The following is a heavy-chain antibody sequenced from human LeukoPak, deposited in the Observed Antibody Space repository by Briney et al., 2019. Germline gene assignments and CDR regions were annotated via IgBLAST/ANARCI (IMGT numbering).Heavy chain of an antibody. J-gene: IGHJ4*02. CDR2: IYHSGST. Sequence: GSLRLSCAASGFTFSNAWMSWVRQAPGKGLEWIGSIYHSGSTYYNPSLKSRVTISVDTSKNQFSLKLSSVTAADTAVYYCARDFNIVVVPAASFDYWGQGTLVTVSS. CDR3: ARDFNIVVVPAASFDY. V-gene: IGHV4-38-2*02. CDR1: GFTFSNAW. D-gene: IGHD2-2*01.